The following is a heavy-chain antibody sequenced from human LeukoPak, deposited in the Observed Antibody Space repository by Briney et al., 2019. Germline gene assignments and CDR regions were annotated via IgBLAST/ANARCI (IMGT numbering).Heavy chain of an antibody. J-gene: IGHJ4*02. CDR2: IYPGDSNT. V-gene: IGHV5-51*01. D-gene: IGHD3-22*01. CDR3: ARRPYYDTSGYFLN. CDR1: EYSFTNYW. Sequence: GESLKISCKGSEYSFTNYWIGWVRQMPGKGLEWMGIIYPGDSNTRYSPSFQGQVTISADKSISTAYLQWSSLKASDTAIYYCARRPYYDTSGYFLNWGQGTLVTLSS.